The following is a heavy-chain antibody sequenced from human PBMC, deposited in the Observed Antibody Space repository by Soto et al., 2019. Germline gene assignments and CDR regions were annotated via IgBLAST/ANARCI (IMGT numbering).Heavy chain of an antibody. D-gene: IGHD1-26*01. CDR2: ISAYNGNT. CDR3: ARDIGIVIVGARGFYGFGMDV. CDR1: GYTFTSYG. V-gene: IGHV1-18*01. Sequence: GASVKVSCKASGYTFTSYGISWVRQAPGQGLEWMGWISAYNGNTNYAQKLQGRVTMTTDTSTSTAYMELRSLRSDDTAVYYCARDIGIVIVGARGFYGFGMDVWGQGTTVTVSS. J-gene: IGHJ6*02.